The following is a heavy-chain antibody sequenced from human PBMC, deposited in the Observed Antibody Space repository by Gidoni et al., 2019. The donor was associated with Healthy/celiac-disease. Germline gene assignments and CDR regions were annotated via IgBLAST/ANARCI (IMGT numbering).Heavy chain of an antibody. Sequence: VQLVQSGSEVKKPGSSVKVSCRASGGTFSSYAISCVRQAPGQGLGWMGGIIPIFGTANYAQKLQGRVTITGDEYTSTAYMELSSVRSEDTAVYYCARGGYDGGRGPYFDYWGQGTLVTVSS. V-gene: IGHV1-69*01. CDR3: ARGGYDGGRGPYFDY. CDR1: GGTFSSYA. D-gene: IGHD5-12*01. J-gene: IGHJ4*02. CDR2: IIPIFGTA.